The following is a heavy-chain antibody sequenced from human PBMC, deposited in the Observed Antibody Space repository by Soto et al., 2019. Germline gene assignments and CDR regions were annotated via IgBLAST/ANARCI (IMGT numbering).Heavy chain of an antibody. Sequence: PGGSLRLSCAASGFTFSNYAMAWVRQAPGKGLEWVSGISGTGYSTYYADSVKGRFTISKDISKNTLHLQMNSLRAEDTALYYCAKDRGEYCASSTCRLDFDYWGRGTLVTVSS. J-gene: IGHJ4*02. CDR1: GFTFSNYA. CDR2: ISGTGYST. D-gene: IGHD2-2*01. V-gene: IGHV3-23*01. CDR3: AKDRGEYCASSTCRLDFDY.